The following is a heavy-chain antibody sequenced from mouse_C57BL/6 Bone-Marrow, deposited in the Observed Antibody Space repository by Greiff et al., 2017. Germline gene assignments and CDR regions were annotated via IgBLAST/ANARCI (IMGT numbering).Heavy chain of an antibody. D-gene: IGHD2-12*01. CDR2: INPSSGYT. V-gene: IGHV1-4*01. CDR1: GYTFTSYT. J-gene: IGHJ3*01. Sequence: QVQLQQSGAELARPGASVKMSCKASGYTFTSYTMHWVKQRPGQGLEWIGYINPSSGYTKYNQKFKDKATLTADKSSSTAYMQLSSLTSEDSAVYYWAREDSPAWFAYWGQGTLVTVSA. CDR3: AREDSPAWFAY.